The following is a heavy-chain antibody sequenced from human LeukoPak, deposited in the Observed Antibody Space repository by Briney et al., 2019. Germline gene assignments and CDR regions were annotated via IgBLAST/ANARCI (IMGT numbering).Heavy chain of an antibody. J-gene: IGHJ4*02. V-gene: IGHV4-59*05. D-gene: IGHD3-22*01. CDR3: ARRDYYDSSGHFDY. Sequence: PSETLSLTCTVSGGSIKTYQWTWIRQSPGKGLEWIGSIYYSGSTYYNPSLKSRVTISVDTSKNQFSLKLSSVTAADTAVYYCARRDYYDSSGHFDYWGQGTLVTVSS. CDR1: GGSIKTYQ. CDR2: IYYSGST.